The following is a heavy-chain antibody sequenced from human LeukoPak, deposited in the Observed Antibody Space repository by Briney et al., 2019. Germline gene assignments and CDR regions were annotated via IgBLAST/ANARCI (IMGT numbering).Heavy chain of an antibody. J-gene: IGHJ4*02. CDR1: GFTVSSNY. D-gene: IGHD2-15*01. CDR2: IYSGGST. CDR3: ARGGYSKMAPLDY. V-gene: IGHV3-66*01. Sequence: PGGSLRLSCAASGFTVSSNYMTWVRQAPGKGLEWVSVIYSGGSTYYADSVKGRFTISRDNSKNTLYLQMNSLRAEDTAVYYCARGGYSKMAPLDYWGQGTLVTVSS.